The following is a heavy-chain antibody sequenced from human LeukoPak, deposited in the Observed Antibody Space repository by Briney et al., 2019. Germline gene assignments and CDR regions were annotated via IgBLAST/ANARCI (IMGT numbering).Heavy chain of an antibody. CDR3: ARAYGSGSYHSNWFES. CDR2: INHSGST. V-gene: IGHV4-34*01. CDR1: GGSFSGYY. Sequence: SETLSLTCAVYGGSFSGYYWTWIRRPPGKGLEWIGEINHSGSTNYNPSLKSRVTMSVDTSINQFSLRLNSVTAADTAVYYCARAYGSGSYHSNWFESWGQGTLVIVSS. J-gene: IGHJ5*01. D-gene: IGHD3-10*01.